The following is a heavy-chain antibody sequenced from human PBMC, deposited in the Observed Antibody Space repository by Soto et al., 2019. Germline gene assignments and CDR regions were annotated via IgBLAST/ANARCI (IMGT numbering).Heavy chain of an antibody. CDR3: AMIGAGGFDY. V-gene: IGHV3-23*01. D-gene: IGHD3-22*01. Sequence: EVQLLESGGGLVQPGGSLRLSCAASGFTFSGYAINWVRQAPGKGLEWVSTISSSGVSAYYADSVKGRFTISRDNSKSTLFLQMNSLRAEVTAVYYCAMIGAGGFDYWGQGTLVTVAS. CDR2: ISSSGVSA. J-gene: IGHJ4*02. CDR1: GFTFSGYA.